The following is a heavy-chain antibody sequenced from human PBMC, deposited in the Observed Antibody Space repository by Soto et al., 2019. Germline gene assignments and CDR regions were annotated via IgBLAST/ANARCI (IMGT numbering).Heavy chain of an antibody. Sequence: PSETLSLTCAVYGGSFSGYYWSWIRQPPGKGLEWVGEINHSGSTNYNPSLKSRVTISVDTSKNQFSLKLSSVTAADTAVYYCAAQYQLLDYWGQGTLVTVSS. V-gene: IGHV4-34*01. CDR3: AAQYQLLDY. J-gene: IGHJ4*02. D-gene: IGHD2-2*01. CDR2: INHSGST. CDR1: GGSFSGYY.